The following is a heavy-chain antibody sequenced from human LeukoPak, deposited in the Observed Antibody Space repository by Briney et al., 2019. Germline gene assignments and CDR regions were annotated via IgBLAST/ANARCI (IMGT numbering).Heavy chain of an antibody. CDR1: GSTFNAYA. Sequence: GGSLRLSCTASGSTFNAYAMSWVRKAPGQGLEWVSAISPSGGNMYYADSVKGRFIISRDNSKNTLFLQMNSLRVEDTATYYCVKDLRHRSTCNCYGWFDPWGQGTLVTVSS. CDR3: VKDLRHRSTCNCYGWFDP. V-gene: IGHV3-23*01. J-gene: IGHJ5*02. D-gene: IGHD2/OR15-2a*01. CDR2: ISPSGGNM.